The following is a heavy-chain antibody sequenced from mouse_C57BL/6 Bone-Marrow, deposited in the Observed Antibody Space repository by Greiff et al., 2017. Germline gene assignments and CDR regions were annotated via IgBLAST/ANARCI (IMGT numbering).Heavy chain of an antibody. D-gene: IGHD2-3*01. V-gene: IGHV1-26*01. CDR1: GYTFTDYY. Sequence: EVQLQQSGPELVKPGASVKISCKASGYTFTDYYMNWVKQSHGKSLEWIGDINPNNGGTSYNQKFKGKATLTVDKSSSTAYMELRSLTSEDSAVYYCARSIYDGYYEDPFDYWGQGTTLTVSS. CDR3: ARSIYDGYYEDPFDY. J-gene: IGHJ2*01. CDR2: INPNNGGT.